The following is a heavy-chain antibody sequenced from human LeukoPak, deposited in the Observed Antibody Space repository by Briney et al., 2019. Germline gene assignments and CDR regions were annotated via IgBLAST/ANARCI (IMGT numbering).Heavy chain of an antibody. CDR1: GFTFDDYA. Sequence: GGSLRLSCAASGFTFDDYAMHWVRQAPGKGLEWVSGISWNSGSIGYADSVKGRFTISIDNAKNSLYLQMNSLRAEDMALYYCAKGAGISYYYYMDVWGKGTTVTVSS. D-gene: IGHD3-10*01. V-gene: IGHV3-9*03. CDR2: ISWNSGSI. J-gene: IGHJ6*03. CDR3: AKGAGISYYYYMDV.